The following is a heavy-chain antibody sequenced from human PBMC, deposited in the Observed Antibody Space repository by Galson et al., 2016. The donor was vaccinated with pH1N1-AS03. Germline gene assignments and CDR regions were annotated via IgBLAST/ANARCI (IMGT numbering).Heavy chain of an antibody. CDR1: GFTFTTYW. Sequence: SLRLSCAASGFTFTTYWMHWVRQAPGGGLVWVSSINNEGTSTRGTDSVKGRFFISRDNAKNTVYLQMNSLRAEDTAVYYCARQDSSGYFHGLDAWGRGTTVTVSS. CDR3: ARQDSSGYFHGLDA. D-gene: IGHD3-22*01. CDR2: INNEGTST. J-gene: IGHJ3*01. V-gene: IGHV3-74*01.